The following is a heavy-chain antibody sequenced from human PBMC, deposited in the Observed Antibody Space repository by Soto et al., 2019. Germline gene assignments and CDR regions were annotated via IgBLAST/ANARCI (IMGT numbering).Heavy chain of an antibody. CDR1: GYAFNTYY. V-gene: IGHV1-46*02. D-gene: IGHD2-21*02. CDR3: ARGGHIAVVTASFDY. CDR2: IHPSGGGT. J-gene: IGHJ4*02. Sequence: ASVKVSCKPSGYAFNTYYLHWLRQAPGQALEWMGVIHPSGGGTTYAQKFLGRVTVTRDTSTTTVFMELSSLRSDDTAVYYCARGGHIAVVTASFDYWGQGTLVTVSS.